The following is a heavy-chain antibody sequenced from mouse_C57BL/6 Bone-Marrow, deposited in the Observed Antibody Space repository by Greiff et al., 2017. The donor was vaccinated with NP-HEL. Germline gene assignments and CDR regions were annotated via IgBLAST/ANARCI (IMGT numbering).Heavy chain of an antibody. V-gene: IGHV5-4*01. CDR2: ISDGGSYT. CDR3: ARDSYPFAY. J-gene: IGHJ3*01. D-gene: IGHD2-10*01. CDR1: GFTFSSYA. Sequence: EVKLMESGGGLVKPGGSLKLSCAASGFTFSSYAMSWVRQTPEKRLEWVATISDGGSYTYYPDNVKGRFTISRDNAKNNLYLQTSQLTSEDTAMYYCARDSYPFAYWGQGTLVTVSA.